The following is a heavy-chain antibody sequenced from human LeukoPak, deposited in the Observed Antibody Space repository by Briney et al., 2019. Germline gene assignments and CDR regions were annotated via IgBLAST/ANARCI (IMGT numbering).Heavy chain of an antibody. CDR3: ARDYRVFGVAYGFDI. CDR1: GFTFSSYA. J-gene: IGHJ3*02. CDR2: ISGSGGST. V-gene: IGHV3-23*01. Sequence: GGSLRLSCAASGFTFSSYAMSWVRQAPGKGLEWVSAISGSGGSTYYADSVKGRFTISRDNSKNTLYLQMNSLRAEDTAVYYCARDYRVFGVAYGFDIWGQGTMVTVSS. D-gene: IGHD3-3*01.